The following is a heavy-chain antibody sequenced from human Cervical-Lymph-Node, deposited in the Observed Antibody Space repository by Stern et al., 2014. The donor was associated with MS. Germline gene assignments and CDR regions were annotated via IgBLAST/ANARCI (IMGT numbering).Heavy chain of an antibody. Sequence: QLVQSGPEVKRPGTSVKVSCKASGFTFSEAAMQWVRQARGKFPEWIGWIVVASGNTNYAQRFQGRVTITTDMATSTVYMELRSLSSEDTAIYYCVRGGSADYTQYGMDVWGQGTTVAVAS. D-gene: IGHD2-15*01. V-gene: IGHV1-58*02. J-gene: IGHJ6*02. CDR3: VRGGSADYTQYGMDV. CDR1: GFTFSEAA. CDR2: IVVASGNT.